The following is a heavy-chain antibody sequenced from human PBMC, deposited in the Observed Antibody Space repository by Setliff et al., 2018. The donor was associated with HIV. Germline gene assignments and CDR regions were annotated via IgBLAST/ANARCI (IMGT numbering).Heavy chain of an antibody. Sequence: LSLTCTVSGGFISSGIYYWIWIRQPAGKGLEWIGHVYTTGGTNYNPSLESRLTISVDTSRNQFSLRLSSVTAADTAVYYCARAPTGVTNAFDIWGQGTMVTV. CDR3: ARAPTGVTNAFDI. J-gene: IGHJ3*02. CDR1: GGFISSGIYY. CDR2: VYTTGGT. D-gene: IGHD2-8*02. V-gene: IGHV4-61*09.